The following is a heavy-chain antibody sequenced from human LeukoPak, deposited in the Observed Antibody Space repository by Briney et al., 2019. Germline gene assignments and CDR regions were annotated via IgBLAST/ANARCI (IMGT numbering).Heavy chain of an antibody. V-gene: IGHV3-64D*06. CDR3: VKVRRGHRGVPAAPLDY. CDR2: ISSNGGST. CDR1: GFTFNSYA. J-gene: IGHJ4*02. D-gene: IGHD2-2*01. Sequence: PGGSLRLSCSASGFTFNSYAMHWVRQAPGKGLGYVSAISSNGGSTYYADSVKGRFTISRDNSKNTLYLQMSSLRAEDTAVYYCVKVRRGHRGVPAAPLDYWGQGTLVTVSS.